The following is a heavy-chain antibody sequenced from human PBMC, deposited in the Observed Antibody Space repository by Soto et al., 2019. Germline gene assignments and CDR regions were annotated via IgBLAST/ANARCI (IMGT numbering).Heavy chain of an antibody. V-gene: IGHV7-4-1*01. CDR2: INTNTGNP. Sequence: GASVKVSCKASGYTFTSYAMNWVRQAPGQGLEWMGWINTNTGNPTYAQGFTGRFVFSLDTSVSTAYLQICSLKAEDTAVYYCARRYDFWSAPLGYYYYYYMDVWGKGTTVTVSS. J-gene: IGHJ6*03. CDR3: ARRYDFWSAPLGYYYYYYMDV. CDR1: GYTFTSYA. D-gene: IGHD3-3*01.